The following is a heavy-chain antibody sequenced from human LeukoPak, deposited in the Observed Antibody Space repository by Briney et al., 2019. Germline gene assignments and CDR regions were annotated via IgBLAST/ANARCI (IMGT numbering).Heavy chain of an antibody. V-gene: IGHV3-74*01. CDR3: TRGDFYVGAQDY. D-gene: IGHD1-26*01. CDR1: GFMFSSYW. Sequence: GGSLRLSCAASGFMFSSYWMHWVRQAPGKGLVWVSRINSDGSDTSYADSVKGRFTISRDNAKNTLYLQMNSLGAGDTAVYYCTRGDFYVGAQDYWGQGTLVAVSS. CDR2: INSDGSDT. J-gene: IGHJ4*02.